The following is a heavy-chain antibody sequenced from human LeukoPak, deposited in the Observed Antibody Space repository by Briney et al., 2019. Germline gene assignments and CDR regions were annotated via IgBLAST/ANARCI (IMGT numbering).Heavy chain of an antibody. J-gene: IGHJ4*02. D-gene: IGHD3-3*01. Sequence: SETLSLTCTVSGGSIRVPNFYWGWIRQPPGKGLEWIASFSYSGSTYYNPSLKSPVTISEDASKNQFYLKLTSVTATDTAVYYCARLEWRYDYWGQGTLVTVST. CDR1: GGSIRVPNFY. CDR2: FSYSGST. CDR3: ARLEWRYDY. V-gene: IGHV4-39*01.